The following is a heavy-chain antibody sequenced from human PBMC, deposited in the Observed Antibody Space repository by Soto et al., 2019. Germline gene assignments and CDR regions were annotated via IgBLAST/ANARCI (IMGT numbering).Heavy chain of an antibody. D-gene: IGHD6-19*01. J-gene: IGHJ5*02. CDR1: GGSISSSSYY. CDR2: IYYSGST. Sequence: SATLSITCTVSGGSISSSSYYWGWIRQPPGKGLEWIGSIYYSGSTYYNPSLKSRVTISVDTSKNQFSLKLSSVTAADTAVYYCARRRYSSGWANWFDPWGQGTLVTVSS. V-gene: IGHV4-39*01. CDR3: ARRRYSSGWANWFDP.